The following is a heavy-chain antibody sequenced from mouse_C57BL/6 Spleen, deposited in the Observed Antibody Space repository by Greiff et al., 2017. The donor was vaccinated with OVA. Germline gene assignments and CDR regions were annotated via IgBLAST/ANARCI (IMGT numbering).Heavy chain of an antibody. V-gene: IGHV1-15*01. J-gene: IGHJ4*01. D-gene: IGHD4-1*01. CDR2: IDPETGGT. Sequence: QVQLQQSGAELVRPGASVTLSCKASGYTFTDYEMHWVKQTPVHGLEWIGAIDPETGGTAYNQKFKGKAILTADKSSSTAYMELRSLTSEDSAVYYCTRQAGTEDAMDYWGQGTSVTVSS. CDR1: GYTFTDYE. CDR3: TRQAGTEDAMDY.